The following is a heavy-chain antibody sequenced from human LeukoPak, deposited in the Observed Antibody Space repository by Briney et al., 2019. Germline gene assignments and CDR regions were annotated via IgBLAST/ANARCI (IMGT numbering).Heavy chain of an antibody. J-gene: IGHJ3*02. CDR3: ARDVGASSPDAFDI. D-gene: IGHD1-26*01. Sequence: GGSLRLSCAASGFTFSTYAMTWVRQAPGKGLEWVSSISTSSNYIYYADSVKGRFTISRDNAKNSLYLQMNSLRVEDTDVYYCARDVGASSPDAFDIWGQGPMVTVSS. CDR2: ISTSSNYI. CDR1: GFTFSTYA. V-gene: IGHV3-21*01.